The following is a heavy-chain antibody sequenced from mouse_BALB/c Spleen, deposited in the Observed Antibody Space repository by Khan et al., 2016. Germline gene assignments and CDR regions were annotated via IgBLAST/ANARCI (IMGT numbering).Heavy chain of an antibody. CDR3: ARRSYFGNYDY. CDR1: GYTFTNYG. D-gene: IGHD2-1*01. J-gene: IGHJ2*01. CDR2: INTNTGES. V-gene: IGHV9-3*02. Sequence: QIQLVQSGPELKKPGETVKISCKTSGYTFTNYGMNWVKQAPGKGLKWMGWINTNTGESTYAEEFKGRFAFSLETSASTAYLQINNLKNEDTATYFCARRSYFGNYDYWGQGTTLTVSS.